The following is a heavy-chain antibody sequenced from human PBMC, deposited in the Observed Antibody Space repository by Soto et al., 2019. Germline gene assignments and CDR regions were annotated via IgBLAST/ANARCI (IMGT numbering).Heavy chain of an antibody. CDR3: ASRSGYPSIDY. Sequence: QVQLQQWGAGLLKPSETLSLTCAVYGGSFSGYYWSWIRQPPGKGLEWIGEINHSGSTNYNPSLKSRVTISVDTSKNQFSLKLSSVTAADTAVYYCASRSGYPSIDYWGQGTLVTVSS. D-gene: IGHD5-12*01. CDR1: GGSFSGYY. V-gene: IGHV4-34*01. CDR2: INHSGST. J-gene: IGHJ4*02.